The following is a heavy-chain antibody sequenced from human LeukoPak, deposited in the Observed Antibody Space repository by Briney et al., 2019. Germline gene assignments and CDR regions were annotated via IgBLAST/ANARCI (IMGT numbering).Heavy chain of an antibody. CDR2: IKQDGSVK. Sequence: GGALRLSCTASGFTFIPYWISWVRQAPGRGVEGVANIKQDGSVKYYVDSAKGRFTISRDNADNSVYLEMNSLRADDTAVYYCATASRAISGYRNYLGNWGQGTLVTVSS. CDR3: ATASRAISGYRNYLGN. D-gene: IGHD3-22*01. J-gene: IGHJ4*02. CDR1: GFTFIPYW. V-gene: IGHV3-7*03.